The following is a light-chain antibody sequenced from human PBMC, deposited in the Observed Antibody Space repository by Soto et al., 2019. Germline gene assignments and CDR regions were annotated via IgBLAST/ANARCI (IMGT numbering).Light chain of an antibody. Sequence: DIQMTQSPSSLSASVGGRVTITCRASQGISNYLAWYQQKPGKSPKLLIYGASTLGLGVPSRFSGSGSATDFTLTISSLQPEDVATYYCQDYSSAPFTFGPGTKVGIK. V-gene: IGKV1-27*01. CDR3: QDYSSAPFT. CDR1: QGISNY. J-gene: IGKJ3*01. CDR2: GAS.